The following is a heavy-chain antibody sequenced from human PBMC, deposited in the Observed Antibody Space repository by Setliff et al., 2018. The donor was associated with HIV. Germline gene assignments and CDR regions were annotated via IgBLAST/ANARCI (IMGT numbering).Heavy chain of an antibody. V-gene: IGHV4-4*07. CDR2: IYTSGST. D-gene: IGHD3-10*01. CDR3: ARGLNSYGSGSYLPLGY. CDR1: GGSISSYY. J-gene: IGHJ4*02. Sequence: SETLSLTCTVSGGSISSYYWSWIRQPAGKGLEWIGRIYTSGSTNYNPSLKSRVTISVDTSKNQFSLKLSSATAADTAVYYCARGLNSYGSGSYLPLGYWGQGTLVTVSS.